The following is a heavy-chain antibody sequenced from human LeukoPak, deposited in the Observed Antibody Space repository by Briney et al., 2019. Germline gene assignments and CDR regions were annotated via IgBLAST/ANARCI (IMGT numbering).Heavy chain of an antibody. Sequence: GGSLRLSCAASGFTFSSYSMNWVRRAPGKGLEWVSSISSSSSYIYYADSVKGRFTISRDNAKNSLYLQMNSLRAEDTAVYYCARGGPNYGDAPPDYWGQGTLVTVSS. J-gene: IGHJ4*02. CDR1: GFTFSSYS. CDR3: ARGGPNYGDAPPDY. D-gene: IGHD3-10*01. V-gene: IGHV3-21*01. CDR2: ISSSSSYI.